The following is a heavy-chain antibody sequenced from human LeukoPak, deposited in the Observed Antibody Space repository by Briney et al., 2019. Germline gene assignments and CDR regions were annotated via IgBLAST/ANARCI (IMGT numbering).Heavy chain of an antibody. J-gene: IGHJ4*02. CDR2: IRGNGGST. CDR1: GFTFSGYA. V-gene: IGHV3-23*01. CDR3: AKMQTLYDAFTTYRALWDD. Sequence: GGSLRLSCAAAGFTFSGYAMSWDRQAPGKGLEWVSAIRGNGGSTYYADSVKGRFTISRDNSKNTLYLNMNSLRAEDTALYYCAKMQTLYDAFTTYRALWDDWSQGSLVTVSS. D-gene: IGHD2/OR15-2a*01.